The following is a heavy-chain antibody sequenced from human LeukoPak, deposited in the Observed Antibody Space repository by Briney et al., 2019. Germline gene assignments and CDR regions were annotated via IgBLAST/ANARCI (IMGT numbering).Heavy chain of an antibody. V-gene: IGHV3-21*01. Sequence: GGSLRLSCAASGFTFSTYIMNWVRQTPGRGLEWVSSIGTSTSYIYYADSVKGRFTLSRDTAKNSLYLEINRLRAERTCVFFFAKPSLGDGSGGIDSWGQGTLLT. J-gene: IGHJ4*02. CDR3: AKPSLGDGSGGIDS. D-gene: IGHD3-10*01. CDR1: GFTFSTYI. CDR2: IGTSTSYI.